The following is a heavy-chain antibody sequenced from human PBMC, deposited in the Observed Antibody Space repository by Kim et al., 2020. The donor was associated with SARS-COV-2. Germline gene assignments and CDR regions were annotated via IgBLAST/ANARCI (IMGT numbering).Heavy chain of an antibody. CDR2: IKQDGSEK. V-gene: IGHV3-7*01. D-gene: IGHD2-21*01. J-gene: IGHJ4*01. CDR3: ARGGRTAYFFD. Sequence: GGSLRLSCVGSGFTFSYYFMSWVRQAPGKGLEWVANIKQDGSEKKYVASVKGRFTISRDNDRNSMYLQMDSLRAEDTGYYYCARGGRTAYFFD. CDR1: GFTFSYYF.